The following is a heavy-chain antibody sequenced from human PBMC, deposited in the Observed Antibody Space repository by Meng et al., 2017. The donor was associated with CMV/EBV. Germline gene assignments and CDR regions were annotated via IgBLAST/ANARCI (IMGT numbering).Heavy chain of an antibody. CDR2: IIPIFGTA. J-gene: IGHJ4*02. D-gene: IGHD5-24*01. V-gene: IGHV1-69*12. Sequence: QDHVVQAVGEVKKPGASVKVSCKASGGTLSSDAISWVRQASGQGLEWMGGIIPIFGTANYAQKFQGRVTITADESTSTAYMELSSLRSEDTAVYYCARMPRDGYKYIDYWGQGTLVTVSS. CDR1: GGTLSSDA. CDR3: ARMPRDGYKYIDY.